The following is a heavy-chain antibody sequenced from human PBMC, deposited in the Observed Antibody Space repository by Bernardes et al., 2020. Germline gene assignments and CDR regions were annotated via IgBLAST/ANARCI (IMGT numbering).Heavy chain of an antibody. CDR2: TTHRGSI. V-gene: IGHV4-34*01. D-gene: IGHD6-13*01. J-gene: IGHJ4*02. CDR3: ARGQSLRSSGHLDN. Sequence: SETLSLTCVVYGGSFSGYYWNWIRQTPGKGLEWIGETTHRGSINYNPSLMSRVTISVDSSKRQFFLNVISVHAADTAVYYCARGQSLRSSGHLDNWGQGTQVTVSS. CDR1: GGSFSGYY.